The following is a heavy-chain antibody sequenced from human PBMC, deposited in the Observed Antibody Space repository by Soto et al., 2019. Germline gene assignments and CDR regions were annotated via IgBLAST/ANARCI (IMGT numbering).Heavy chain of an antibody. CDR3: ARGHIGYCSGGSCLNQYYFDY. Sequence: ETLSLTCAVYGGSFSGYYWSWIRQPPGKGLEWIGEINHSGSTNYNPSLKSRVTISVDTSKNQFSLKLSSVTAADTAVYYCARGHIGYCSGGSCLNQYYFDYWGQGTLVTVSS. D-gene: IGHD2-15*01. V-gene: IGHV4-34*01. J-gene: IGHJ4*02. CDR1: GGSFSGYY. CDR2: INHSGST.